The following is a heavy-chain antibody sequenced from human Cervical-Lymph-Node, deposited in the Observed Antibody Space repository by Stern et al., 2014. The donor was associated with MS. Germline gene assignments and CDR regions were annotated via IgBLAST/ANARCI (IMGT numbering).Heavy chain of an antibody. V-gene: IGHV1-18*01. J-gene: IGHJ6*02. CDR3: ARGPYCSSTSCYTNGYYFYGLDV. Sequence: QVQLVQSGGEVRKPGASVKVSCKASGYTFTSFGVSWVRRAPGQGLEWMGWISGYKGDTKYPQKFQGRVILTTDTSTSTAYMDLTSLRPDDTAMYYCARGPYCSSTSCYTNGYYFYGLDVWGQGTTITVSS. D-gene: IGHD2-2*02. CDR2: ISGYKGDT. CDR1: GYTFTSFG.